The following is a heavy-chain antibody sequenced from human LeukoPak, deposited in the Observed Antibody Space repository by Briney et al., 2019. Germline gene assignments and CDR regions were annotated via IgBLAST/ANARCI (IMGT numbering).Heavy chain of an antibody. J-gene: IGHJ6*03. V-gene: IGHV5-51*01. CDR2: IYPGDSDT. CDR1: GYSFTSYW. Sequence: GESLKISCKGSGYSFTSYWIGWVRQMPGKGLEWMGIIYPGDSDTRYSPSFQGQVTISADKSISTAYLQWSSLKASDTAMYYCARLACSSTNCYLRSWSYYYMDVWGKGTTVTVSS. CDR3: ARLACSSTNCYLRSWSYYYMDV. D-gene: IGHD2-2*01.